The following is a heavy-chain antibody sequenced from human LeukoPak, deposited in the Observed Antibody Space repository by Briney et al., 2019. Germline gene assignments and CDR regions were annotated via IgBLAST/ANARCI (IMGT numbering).Heavy chain of an antibody. V-gene: IGHV4-39*07. CDR3: ARGWRDVLLWFGAPFDP. CDR1: GGSISSSSYY. J-gene: IGHJ5*02. D-gene: IGHD3-10*01. Sequence: SETLSLTCTVSGGSISSSSYYWGWIRQPPGKGLEWIGSIYHSGSTYYNPSLKSRVTISVDTSKNQFSLKLSSVTAADTAVYYCARGWRDVLLWFGAPFDPWGQGTLVTVSS. CDR2: IYHSGST.